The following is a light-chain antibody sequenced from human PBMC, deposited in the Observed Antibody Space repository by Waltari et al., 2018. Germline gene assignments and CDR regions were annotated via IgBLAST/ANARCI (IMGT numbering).Light chain of an antibody. V-gene: IGLV4-69*01. CDR3: QTGGHGTWV. J-gene: IGLJ3*02. Sequence: QLVLTQSPSASASLGASVKLTCTLSSGHSSNVIAWLQQQPEKGPRYLMKGNSDGSHSKGDKIPDRFSGSSSGAEHYLTISSLQSEGEADYYCQTGGHGTWVFGGGTKLTVL. CDR2: GNSDGSH. CDR1: SGHSSNV.